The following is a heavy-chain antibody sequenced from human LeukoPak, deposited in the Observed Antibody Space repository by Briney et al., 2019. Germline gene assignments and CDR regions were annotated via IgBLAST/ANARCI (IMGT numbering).Heavy chain of an antibody. Sequence: VGSLRLSCAASGFTFSNYWMHWVRQAPGKGLVWVSRIYNDGSSTSYADSVKGRFTISRDNAKSTLYLQMNSLRADDTAVFYCARVRGGSGRSYAADAFDIWGQGTMVTVSS. CDR2: IYNDGSST. J-gene: IGHJ3*02. D-gene: IGHD1-26*01. V-gene: IGHV3-74*01. CDR3: ARVRGGSGRSYAADAFDI. CDR1: GFTFSNYW.